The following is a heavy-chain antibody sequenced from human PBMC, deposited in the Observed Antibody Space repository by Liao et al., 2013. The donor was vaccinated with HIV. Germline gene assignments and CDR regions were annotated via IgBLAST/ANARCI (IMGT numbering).Heavy chain of an antibody. CDR2: VYASGST. D-gene: IGHD3-3*01. Sequence: QVQLQESGPGLVKPSETLSLTCTVSGGSINNYYWSWIRQSAEKGLEWIGRVYASGSTNYNPSLEGRVTMSVDTSKNQFYLMLSSVTAADTAVYYCARTDQYYDFWNGYENWFDPWGQGTLVTVSS. V-gene: IGHV4-4*07. CDR1: GGSINNYY. CDR3: ARTDQYYDFWNGYENWFDP. J-gene: IGHJ5*02.